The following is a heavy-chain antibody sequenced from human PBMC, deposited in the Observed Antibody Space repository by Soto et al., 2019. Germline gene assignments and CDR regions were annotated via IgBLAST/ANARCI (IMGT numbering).Heavy chain of an antibody. Sequence: GGSLRLSCAASGFTFSSYWMHWVRQAPGKGLVWVSRINSDGSSTSYADSVKGRFTISRDNGKNTLYLQMNRLRAEDTAVYYCARGAVYDFWSGYYTGLDYYYGMDVWGQGTTVTVSS. J-gene: IGHJ6*02. CDR1: GFTFSSYW. V-gene: IGHV3-74*01. D-gene: IGHD3-3*01. CDR3: ARGAVYDFWSGYYTGLDYYYGMDV. CDR2: INSDGSST.